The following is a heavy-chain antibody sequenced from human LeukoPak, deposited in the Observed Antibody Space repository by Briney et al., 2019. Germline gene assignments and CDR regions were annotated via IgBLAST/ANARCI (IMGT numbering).Heavy chain of an antibody. CDR2: IYSGGST. CDR1: GFTGSSNY. Sequence: HPGGSLRLSCAASGFTGSSNYMSWVRQAPGKGLEWVSVIYSGGSTYYADSVKGRFTISRDNAKNSLYLQMNSLRAEDTAVYYCARDSGYCSGGSCYGMFDYWGQGTLVTVSS. J-gene: IGHJ4*02. D-gene: IGHD2-15*01. V-gene: IGHV3-53*01. CDR3: ARDSGYCSGGSCYGMFDY.